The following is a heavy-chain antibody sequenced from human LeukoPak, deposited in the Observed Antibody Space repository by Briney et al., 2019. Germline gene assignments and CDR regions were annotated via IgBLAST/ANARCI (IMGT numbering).Heavy chain of an antibody. Sequence: ASVKVSCKASGYTFTGYYMHWVRQAPGQGLGWMGRINPNSGGTNYAQKFQGRVTMTRDTSISTAYMELSRLRSDDTAVYYCARGPPSSPYYYDSSGYYPFDYWGQGTLVTVSS. CDR3: ARGPPSSPYYYDSSGYYPFDY. CDR1: GYTFTGYY. CDR2: INPNSGGT. J-gene: IGHJ4*02. D-gene: IGHD3-22*01. V-gene: IGHV1-2*06.